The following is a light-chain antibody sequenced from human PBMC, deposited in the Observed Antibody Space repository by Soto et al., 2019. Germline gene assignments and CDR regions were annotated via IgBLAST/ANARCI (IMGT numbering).Light chain of an antibody. V-gene: IGKV1-39*01. CDR3: QQSYSTSWT. J-gene: IGKJ1*01. CDR2: AAS. CDR1: QSISSY. Sequence: DIQMTQSPSSLSASVGDRVTITCRASQSISSYLNWYQQKPGKAPKLLIYAASSLQSGVPSSFSGSGSGTDFPLTISSLQPEDFATYYWQQSYSTSWTFGQGTKVEIK.